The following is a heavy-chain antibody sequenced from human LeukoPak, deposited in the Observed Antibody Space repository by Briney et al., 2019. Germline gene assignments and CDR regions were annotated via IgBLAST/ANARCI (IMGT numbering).Heavy chain of an antibody. D-gene: IGHD5-24*01. J-gene: IGHJ4*02. CDR3: TRVGYIDEGIDY. CDR2: ISSSGSTI. CDR1: GFTFSDYY. V-gene: IGHV3-11*04. Sequence: GGSLRLSCAASGFTFSDYYMTWIRQAPGKGLEWLSYISSSGSTIFYADSVKGRFTISRDNAKNSLYLQMNSLRAEDTAIYYCTRVGYIDEGIDYWGQGTLVTVSS.